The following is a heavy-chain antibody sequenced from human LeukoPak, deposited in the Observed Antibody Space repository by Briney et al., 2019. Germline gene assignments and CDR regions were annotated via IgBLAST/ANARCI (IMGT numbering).Heavy chain of an antibody. CDR2: IYYSGST. CDR3: ASLPWNYEAFDI. D-gene: IGHD1-7*01. CDR1: GGSISSGDYY. Sequence: PSETLSLTCTVSGGSISSGDYYWSWIRQPPGMGLEWFVYIYYSGSTYSNPPLKSRVTISVDTSKNQFSLKLSSVTAADTAVYYCASLPWNYEAFDIWGQGPMVTVSS. V-gene: IGHV4-30-4*08. J-gene: IGHJ3*02.